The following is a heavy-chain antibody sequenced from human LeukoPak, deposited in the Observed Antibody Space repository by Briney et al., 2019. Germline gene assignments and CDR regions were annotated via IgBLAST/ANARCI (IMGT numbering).Heavy chain of an antibody. CDR3: ARGGYCSGGSCYLGNWFDP. Sequence: ASVKVSCKASGYTFTSYYMHWVRQAPGQGLEWMGIINPSGGSTSYAQKFQGRVTMTRDTSISTAYMELSRLRSDDTAVYYCARGGYCSGGSCYLGNWFDPWGQGTLVTVSS. CDR2: INPSGGST. J-gene: IGHJ5*02. D-gene: IGHD2-15*01. CDR1: GYTFTSYY. V-gene: IGHV1-46*01.